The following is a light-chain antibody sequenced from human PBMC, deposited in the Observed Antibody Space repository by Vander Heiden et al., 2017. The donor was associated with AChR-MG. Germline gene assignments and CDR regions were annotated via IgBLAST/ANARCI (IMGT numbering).Light chain of an antibody. CDR1: SSNSGSNY. J-gene: IGLJ2*01. Sequence: QSVLTQPPSASGPPGQRVTISCSGSSSNSGSNYVYWYQQLPGTAPKLLIYRNNQRPSGVPDRFSGSKSGTSASLAISGLRSEDEADYYCAAWDDSLSGHVVFGGGTKLTVL. V-gene: IGLV1-47*01. CDR2: RNN. CDR3: AAWDDSLSGHVV.